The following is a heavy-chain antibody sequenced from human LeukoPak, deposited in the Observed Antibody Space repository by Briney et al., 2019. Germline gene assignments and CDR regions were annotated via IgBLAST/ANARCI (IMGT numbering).Heavy chain of an antibody. CDR3: ARARIVLRPYGMDV. CDR1: GFTFSSYD. D-gene: IGHD2-8*01. CDR2: IWYDGTKK. Sequence: GGSLRLSCAVSGFTFSSYDMHWVRQAPGKGLEWVAIIWYDGTKKYYADSVKGRFTISRDNSENTLYLQMNSLRGEDTAVYYCARARIVLRPYGMDVWGQGTTVTVSS. V-gene: IGHV3-33*01. J-gene: IGHJ6*02.